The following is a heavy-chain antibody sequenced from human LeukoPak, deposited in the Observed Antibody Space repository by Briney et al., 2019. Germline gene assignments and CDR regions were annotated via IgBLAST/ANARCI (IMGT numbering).Heavy chain of an antibody. CDR2: IIPISGTT. D-gene: IGHD6-13*01. V-gene: IGHV1-69*13. J-gene: IGHJ5*02. CDR3: ASAPRYSSSWPNNWFDP. Sequence: ASVKVSCKTSGGTFSSYAISWVRQAPGQGLEWMGGIIPISGTTRNAQKFQGRVTITADESTSTAYMELSSLRSEDTAVYFCASAPRYSSSWPNNWFDPWGQGTLVTVSS. CDR1: GGTFSSYA.